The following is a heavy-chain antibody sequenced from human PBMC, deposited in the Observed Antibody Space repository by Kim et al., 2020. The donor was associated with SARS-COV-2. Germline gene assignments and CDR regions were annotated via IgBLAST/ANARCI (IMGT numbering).Heavy chain of an antibody. J-gene: IGHJ4*02. CDR3: SRPNCSAGNCYGY. D-gene: IGHD2-15*01. Sequence: GGSLRLSCATSGFTFGGYAMSWFRQAPGKGLEWVAFIRRKAYGGTTEYAASVKGRFTISRDDSKSIAYLQMNSLKTEDTAVYYCSRPNCSAGNCYGYWGQGTLVTVSS. CDR2: IRRKAYGGTT. CDR1: GFTFGGYA. V-gene: IGHV3-49*03.